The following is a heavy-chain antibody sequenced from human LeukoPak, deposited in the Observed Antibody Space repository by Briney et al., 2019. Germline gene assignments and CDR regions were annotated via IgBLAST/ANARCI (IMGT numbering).Heavy chain of an antibody. J-gene: IGHJ4*02. CDR3: ARGLYDSGDYHYGIRAYYFDS. V-gene: IGHV4-34*01. CDR1: GPSFSGDD. CDR2: INHSGRS. D-gene: IGHD3-22*01. Sequence: PSETLSLTCAVSGPSFSGDDWTWIRQPPGKGLEWIAEINHSGRSNYNPSLKSRVTISVDTSKNHFSLNLSSVTAADTARYYCARGLYDSGDYHYGIRAYYFDSWGQGTLVTVSS.